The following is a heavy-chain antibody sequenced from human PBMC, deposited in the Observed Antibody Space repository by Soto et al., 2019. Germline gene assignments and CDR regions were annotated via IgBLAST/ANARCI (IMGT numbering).Heavy chain of an antibody. V-gene: IGHV3-21*01. J-gene: IGHJ4*02. D-gene: IGHD5-12*01. CDR3: ARSPGRDGYNHFEY. Sequence: EVQLVESGGGLVKPGGSLRLSCAASGFTFSIYSISWVRQAPGKGLEWVSSISSRSSYIYYADSVKGRFTISRDNAKNSLYLQMNSLRAEDTAVYYCARSPGRDGYNHFEYWGQGTRVTVSS. CDR1: GFTFSIYS. CDR2: ISSRSSYI.